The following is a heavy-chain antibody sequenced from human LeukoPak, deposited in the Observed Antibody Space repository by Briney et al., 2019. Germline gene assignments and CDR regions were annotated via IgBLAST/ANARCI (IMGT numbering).Heavy chain of an antibody. Sequence: NPSETLSLTCTVSGGSISSYYWSWIRQPPGKGLEWIGYIYYSGSTNYNPSLKSRVTISVDTSKNQFPLKLSSVTAADTAVYYCARVQQQLVYYYYYYYMDVWGKGTTVTVSS. CDR3: ARVQQQLVYYYYYYYMDV. D-gene: IGHD6-13*01. CDR1: GGSISSYY. J-gene: IGHJ6*03. V-gene: IGHV4-59*01. CDR2: IYYSGST.